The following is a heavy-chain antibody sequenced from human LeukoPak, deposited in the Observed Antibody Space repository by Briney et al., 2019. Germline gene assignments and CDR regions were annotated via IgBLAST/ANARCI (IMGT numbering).Heavy chain of an antibody. CDR3: ARANYYDSSGYSRGAFDI. Sequence: SETLSLTCTVSGGSISSYYWSWIRQPAGKGLEWIGRIYTSGSTNYNPSLKSRVTMSVDTSKNQFSLKLSSVTAADTAVYYCARANYYDSSGYSRGAFDIWGQGTMVTVSS. V-gene: IGHV4-4*07. J-gene: IGHJ3*02. CDR2: IYTSGST. D-gene: IGHD3-22*01. CDR1: GGSISSYY.